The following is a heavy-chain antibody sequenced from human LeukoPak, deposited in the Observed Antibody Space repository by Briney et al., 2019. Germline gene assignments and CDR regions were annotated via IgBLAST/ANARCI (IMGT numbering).Heavy chain of an antibody. CDR3: AGPGTTVPY. V-gene: IGHV4-59*08. CDR1: GGSISSYY. CDR2: IYYSGST. J-gene: IGHJ4*02. D-gene: IGHD4-17*01. Sequence: SETLSLTCTVSGGSISSYYWSWIRQPPGKGLEWIGYIYYSGSTNHNPSLKSRVTISVDTSKNQFSLKLSSVTAADTAVYYCAGPGTTVPYWGQGTLVTVSS.